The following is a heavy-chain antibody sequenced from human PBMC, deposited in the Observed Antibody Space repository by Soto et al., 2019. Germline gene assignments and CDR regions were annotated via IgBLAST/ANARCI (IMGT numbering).Heavy chain of an antibody. CDR2: INQSGRT. D-gene: IGHD3-22*01. Sequence: SETLSLTCTVYGGSFSGYYWSWIRQPPGKGLEWIGEINQSGRTNYNPSLKSRLTISVDTSKNQFSLKLSSVTAADTAVYYCATYYYDSSGQSYWFAPGGQETLVTVSS. CDR3: ATYYYDSSGQSYWFAP. V-gene: IGHV4-34*01. CDR1: GGSFSGYY. J-gene: IGHJ5*02.